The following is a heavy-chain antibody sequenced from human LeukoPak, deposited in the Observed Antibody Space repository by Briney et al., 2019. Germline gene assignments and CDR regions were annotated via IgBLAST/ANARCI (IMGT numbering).Heavy chain of an antibody. Sequence: ASVKVSCKVSGYRLNELSIHWVRQGPGKGLEWMGGFDPEEGKTIYAQKLQGRVSMTEDTSTDTAFMELRSLRSEDTAVYYCARDRGYSGYSDYWGQGTLVTVSS. J-gene: IGHJ4*02. CDR1: GYRLNELS. V-gene: IGHV1-24*01. CDR2: FDPEEGKT. D-gene: IGHD5-12*01. CDR3: ARDRGYSGYSDY.